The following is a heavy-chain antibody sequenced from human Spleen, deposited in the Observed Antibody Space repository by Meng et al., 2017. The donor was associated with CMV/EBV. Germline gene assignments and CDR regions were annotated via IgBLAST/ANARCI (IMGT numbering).Heavy chain of an antibody. CDR3: ARDLWFGEYSFDY. J-gene: IGHJ4*02. CDR1: GYTFTSYA. CDR2: INTNTGNP. V-gene: IGHV7-4-1*02. Sequence: KASGYTFTSYARNWVRQAPGQGLEWMGWINTNTGNPTYAQGFTGRFVFSLDTSVSTAYLQISSLKAEDTAVYYCARDLWFGEYSFDYWGQGTLVTVSS. D-gene: IGHD3-10*01.